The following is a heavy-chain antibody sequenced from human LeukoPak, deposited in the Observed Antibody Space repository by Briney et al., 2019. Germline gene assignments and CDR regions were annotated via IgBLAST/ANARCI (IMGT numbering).Heavy chain of an antibody. J-gene: IGHJ3*02. CDR3: AKDWYDYGDYDAFDI. V-gene: IGHV3-23*01. CDR1: GFTFSSYA. D-gene: IGHD4-17*01. CDR2: ISGSGGST. Sequence: GGSLRLSCAASGFTFSSYAMSWVRRAPGEGLEWVSAISGSGGSTYYADSVKVRFTISRDNSKNTLYLQMNSLRAEDTAVYYCAKDWYDYGDYDAFDIWGQGTMVTVSS.